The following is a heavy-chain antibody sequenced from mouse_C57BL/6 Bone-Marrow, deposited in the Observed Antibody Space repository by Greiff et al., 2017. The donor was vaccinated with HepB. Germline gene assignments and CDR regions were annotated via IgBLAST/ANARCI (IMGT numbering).Heavy chain of an antibody. J-gene: IGHJ4*01. CDR2: ISYDGSN. V-gene: IGHV3-6*01. CDR3: ARGGEEYYYAMDY. Sequence: VQLKQSGPGLVKPSQSLSLTCSVTGYSITSGYYWNWIRQFPGNKLEWMGYISYDGSNNYNPSLKNRISITRDTSKNQFFLKLNSVTTEDTATYYCARGGEEYYYAMDYWGQGTSVTVSS. CDR1: GYSITSGYY.